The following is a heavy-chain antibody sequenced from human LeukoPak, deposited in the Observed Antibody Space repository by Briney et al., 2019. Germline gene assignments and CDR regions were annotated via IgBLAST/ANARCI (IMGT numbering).Heavy chain of an antibody. CDR1: GYSISSGYY. J-gene: IGHJ3*02. Sequence: SETLSLTCAVSGYSISSGYYWGWIRQPPGKGLERIGSIYHSGSTYYNPSLKSRVTISVDTSKNQFSLKLSSVTAADTAVYYCARLRWNYHDAFDIWGQGTMVTVSS. CDR2: IYHSGST. D-gene: IGHD4-23*01. CDR3: ARLRWNYHDAFDI. V-gene: IGHV4-38-2*01.